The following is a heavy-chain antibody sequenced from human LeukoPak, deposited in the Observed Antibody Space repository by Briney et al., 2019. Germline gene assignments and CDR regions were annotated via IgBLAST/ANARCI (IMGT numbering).Heavy chain of an antibody. CDR2: MNQDGSEK. J-gene: IGHJ6*02. CDR3: VSKMEV. V-gene: IGHV3-7*01. CDR1: GFTFSSYW. Sequence: GGSLRLSCSASGFTFSSYWMHWVRQAPGKGLEWVANMNQDGSEKYCVESVKGRFTISRDNAKNSLYLQMNSLRAEDTAVYYCVSKMEVWGQGTTVTVSS.